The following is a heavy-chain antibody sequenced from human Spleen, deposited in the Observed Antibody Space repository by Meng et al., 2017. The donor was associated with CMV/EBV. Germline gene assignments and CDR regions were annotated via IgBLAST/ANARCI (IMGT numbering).Heavy chain of an antibody. CDR2: INHSGST. J-gene: IGHJ4*02. Sequence: QVQLQQWGAGLLKPSETRSLTCAVYGGSFSGYYWSWIRQPPGKGLEWIGEINHSGSTNYNPSLKSRVTISVDTSKNQFSLKLSSVTAADTAVYYCATGTTGFISYWGQGTLVTVSS. CDR1: GGSFSGYY. D-gene: IGHD4-17*01. V-gene: IGHV4-34*01. CDR3: ATGTTGFISY.